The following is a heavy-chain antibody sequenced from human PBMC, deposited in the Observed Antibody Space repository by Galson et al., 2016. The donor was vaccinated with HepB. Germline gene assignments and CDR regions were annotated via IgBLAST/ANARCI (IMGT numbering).Heavy chain of an antibody. CDR3: ARASPYDDHNYYYGMDV. V-gene: IGHV4-31*03. J-gene: IGHJ6*02. Sequence: TLSLTCTVSGGSINSGGYYWTWIRQLPGKGLEWIGYIYYSGASYYLPSLKSRATISVDTAKNQFSLELSSVTAADTAVYYCARASPYDDHNYYYGMDVWGRGTTVTVSS. CDR1: GGSINSGGYY. D-gene: IGHD3-22*01. CDR2: IYYSGAS.